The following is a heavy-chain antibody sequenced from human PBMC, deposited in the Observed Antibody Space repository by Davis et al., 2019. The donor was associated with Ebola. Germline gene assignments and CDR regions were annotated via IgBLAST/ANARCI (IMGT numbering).Heavy chain of an antibody. D-gene: IGHD1-1*01. CDR1: GGSFSGYY. CDR2: INHSGST. CDR3: ARGLYPWELDY. J-gene: IGHJ4*02. Sequence: SETLSLTCAVYGGSFSGYYWSWIRQPPGKGLEWIGEINHSGSTNYNPSLKSRVTIPVDTSKNQFSLKLSSVTAADTAVYYCARGLYPWELDYWGQGTPVTVSS. V-gene: IGHV4-34*01.